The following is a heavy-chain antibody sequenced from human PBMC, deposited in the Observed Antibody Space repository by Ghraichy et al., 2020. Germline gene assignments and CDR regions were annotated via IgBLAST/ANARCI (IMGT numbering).Heavy chain of an antibody. J-gene: IGHJ4*02. CDR3: ASTIAVVAADDY. CDR2: IKHDGSEK. V-gene: IGHV3-7*01. Sequence: SCEASGFTFSRFWMAWIRQAPGKGLEWVASIKHDGSEKHYVDAVKGRFTISRDNAKDSLSLQMNSLRAEDTAVYYCASTIAVVAADDYWGQGTLVTVSS. CDR1: GFTFSRFW. D-gene: IGHD2-15*01.